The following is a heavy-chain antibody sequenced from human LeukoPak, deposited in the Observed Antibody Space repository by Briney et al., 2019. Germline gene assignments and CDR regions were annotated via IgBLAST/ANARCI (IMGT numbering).Heavy chain of an antibody. CDR3: ARDSVLGGRESHGYGPFDP. D-gene: IGHD5-18*01. CDR2: INPSDGSA. J-gene: IGHJ5*02. CDR1: GYTFTLHH. Sequence: ASVKVSCKASGYTFTLHHIHWVRQAAGQGLEWMGVINPSDGSATYAQNFKGRVKMTGDTSTSTVYMELISLRSEDTAVYYCARDSVLGGRESHGYGPFDPWGQGTLVTVSS. V-gene: IGHV1-46*01.